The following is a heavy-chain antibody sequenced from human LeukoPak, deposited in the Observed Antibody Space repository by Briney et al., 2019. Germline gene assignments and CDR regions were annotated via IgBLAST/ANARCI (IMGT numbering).Heavy chain of an antibody. V-gene: IGHV1-69*05. D-gene: IGHD6-19*01. J-gene: IGHJ3*02. CDR2: IIPIFGTA. CDR3: ARQAVAELDAFDI. CDR1: GGTFSSYA. Sequence: VASVKVSCKASGGTFSSYAISWVRQAPGQGLEWMGGIIPIFGTANYAQKFQGRVTITTDESTSTAYMELSSLGSEDTAVYYCARQAVAELDAFDIWGQGTMVTVSS.